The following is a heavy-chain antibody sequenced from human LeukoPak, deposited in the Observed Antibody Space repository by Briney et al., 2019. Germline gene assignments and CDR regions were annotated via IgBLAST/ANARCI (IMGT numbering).Heavy chain of an antibody. D-gene: IGHD3-3*01. V-gene: IGHV3-73*01. Sequence: GGSLRLSCAASGFTFSVCAMHWVRQASGKGLEWVGHIGNKVSNYATEYAASLRGRFTISRDDSKDTAYLQVNSLKTEDTAVYYCAGNYDSWTGLNYWGQGTLVTVSS. CDR1: GFTFSVCA. J-gene: IGHJ4*02. CDR3: AGNYDSWTGLNY. CDR2: IGNKVSNYAT.